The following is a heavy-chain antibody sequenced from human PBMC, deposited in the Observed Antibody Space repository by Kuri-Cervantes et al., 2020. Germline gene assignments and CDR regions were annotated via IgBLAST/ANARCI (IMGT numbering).Heavy chain of an antibody. D-gene: IGHD6-13*01. Sequence: ASVKVSCKASGYSFSDYYVHWVRQAPGQGLEWLGWINPSGATHYPQNFRDRVSMTRDTSTSTVYMELSSLRSEDTAVYYCARDLDFISSSFFYWGQGTLVTVSS. CDR1: GYSFSDYY. V-gene: IGHV1-2*02. CDR3: ARDLDFISSSFFY. CDR2: INPSGAT. J-gene: IGHJ4*02.